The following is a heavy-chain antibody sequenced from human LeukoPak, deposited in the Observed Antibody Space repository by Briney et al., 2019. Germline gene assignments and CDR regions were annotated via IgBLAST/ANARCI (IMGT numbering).Heavy chain of an antibody. D-gene: IGHD5-24*01. J-gene: IGHJ4*02. CDR2: IYSGGST. CDR1: GFTVSSNY. CDR3: AKGERWLSTFYYFDY. Sequence: GGSLRLSCAASGFTVSSNYMSWVRQAPGKVLEWVSIIYSGGSTFYADSVKGRFTISRDNSKNTLDLQVNSLRDDDTAMYYCAKGERWLSTFYYFDYWGQGTLVTVSS. V-gene: IGHV3-53*05.